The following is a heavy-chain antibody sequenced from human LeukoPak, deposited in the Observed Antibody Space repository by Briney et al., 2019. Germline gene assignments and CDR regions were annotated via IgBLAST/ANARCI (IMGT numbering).Heavy chain of an antibody. D-gene: IGHD6-13*01. CDR3: ARGLNVAAAGPFDY. V-gene: IGHV3-53*01. J-gene: IGHJ4*02. CDR2: IYSGGST. CDR1: GFTVSSNY. Sequence: PGGSLRLSCAASGFTVSSNYMNWVRQAPGKGLEWVSVIYSGGSTYYADSVKGRFTISRDNSKNTLYLQMNSLRADDTAVYYCARGLNVAAAGPFDYWGQGTLVTVSS.